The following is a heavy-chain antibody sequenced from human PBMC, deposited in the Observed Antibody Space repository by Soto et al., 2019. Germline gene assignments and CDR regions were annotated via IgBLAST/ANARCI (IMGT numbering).Heavy chain of an antibody. D-gene: IGHD1-1*01. Sequence: QVQLVQSGAEVKKPGSSVKVSFKASGGTFSSYAISWVRQAPGHGLEWMGGIIPSFGTANYAQKFQGRVTITADESTSTAYMELSSLRSEDTAVYYCARALDVQLYGWFDPWGQGTLVTVSS. V-gene: IGHV1-69*12. CDR3: ARALDVQLYGWFDP. CDR2: IIPSFGTA. CDR1: GGTFSSYA. J-gene: IGHJ5*02.